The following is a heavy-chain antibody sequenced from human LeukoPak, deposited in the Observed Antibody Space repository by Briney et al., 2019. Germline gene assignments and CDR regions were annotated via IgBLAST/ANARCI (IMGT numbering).Heavy chain of an antibody. CDR3: AKAFDIVVVVAAISFDY. V-gene: IGHV4-61*02. Sequence: SQTLSLTCTVSGGSISSGSYYWSWIRQPAGKGLEWIGRIYTSGSTNYNPSLKSRVTISVDTSKNQFSLKLSSVTAADTAVYYCAKAFDIVVVVAAISFDYWGQGTLVTVSS. CDR1: GGSISSGSYY. J-gene: IGHJ4*02. CDR2: IYTSGST. D-gene: IGHD2-15*01.